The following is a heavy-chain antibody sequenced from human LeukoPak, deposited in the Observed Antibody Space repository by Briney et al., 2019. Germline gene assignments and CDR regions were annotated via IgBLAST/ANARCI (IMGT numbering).Heavy chain of an antibody. J-gene: IGHJ4*02. D-gene: IGHD1-1*01. CDR1: GFSLSTSGVG. V-gene: IGHV2-5*01. CDR2: IYWYDDK. Sequence: SGPTLVKPTQTLTLTCTFSGFSLSTSGVGVGWIRQPPGKALEWLALIYWYDDKRYSTSLKTRLTISKDTSKNQVVLTMTNMDPVDTATYYCARTTGSMADYWGQGTLVTVSS. CDR3: ARTTGSMADY.